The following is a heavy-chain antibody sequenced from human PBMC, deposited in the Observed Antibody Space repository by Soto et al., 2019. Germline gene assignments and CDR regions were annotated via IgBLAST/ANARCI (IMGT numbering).Heavy chain of an antibody. J-gene: IGHJ6*03. CDR1: GFTFSSYA. CDR3: ARDAPYSNSWSPIHYMDV. D-gene: IGHD6-13*01. Sequence: PGGSLRLSCAASGFTFSSYAMSWVRQAPGKGLEWVSAISGSGGSTYYADSVKGRFTISRDNSKNSLYLQMHSLRAEDTAVYYCARDAPYSNSWSPIHYMDVWGNGTTVTVSS. V-gene: IGHV3-23*01. CDR2: ISGSGGST.